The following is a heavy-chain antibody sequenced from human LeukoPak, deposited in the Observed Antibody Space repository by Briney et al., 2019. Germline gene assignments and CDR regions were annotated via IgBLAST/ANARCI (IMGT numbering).Heavy chain of an antibody. J-gene: IGHJ6*02. CDR1: GFTFSSNE. Sequence: AGSLSLSCAASGFTFSSNEMNWVRQAPGKGLERVSVIYRGGSTYYSDSVKGRLTISRDNSKNTLYLQMNSLRAEDTAVYYCAKGMYDILTGYYSYYYYGMDVWGQGTTVTVSS. V-gene: IGHV3-53*01. D-gene: IGHD3-9*01. CDR2: IYRGGST. CDR3: AKGMYDILTGYYSYYYYGMDV.